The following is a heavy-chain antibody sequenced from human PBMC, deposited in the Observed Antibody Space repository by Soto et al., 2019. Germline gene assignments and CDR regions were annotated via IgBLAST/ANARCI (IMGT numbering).Heavy chain of an antibody. V-gene: IGHV1-3*01. Sequence: GASVKVSCKASGYTFTSYAMHWVRQAPGQRLEWMGWINAGNGNTKYSQKFQGRVTITRDTSASTAYMELSSLRSEDTAVYYCARERPYYYASRGNHWFDPWGQGTLVTVSS. CDR3: ARERPYYYASRGNHWFDP. CDR1: GYTFTSYA. CDR2: INAGNGNT. D-gene: IGHD3-22*01. J-gene: IGHJ5*02.